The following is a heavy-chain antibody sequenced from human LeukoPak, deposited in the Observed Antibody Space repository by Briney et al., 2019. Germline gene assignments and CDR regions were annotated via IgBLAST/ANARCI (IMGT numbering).Heavy chain of an antibody. J-gene: IGHJ4*02. D-gene: IGHD5-24*01. V-gene: IGHV3-30*02. CDR3: AKVYGRWLQFFDY. Sequence: GGSLRLSCAASGFTFSSYGMHWVRQAPGKGLEWVAFIRYDGSNIYYADSVKGRFTISRDSSKTTLYLQMDSLRAEDTAVYYCAKVYGRWLQFFDYWGQGTLVTVSS. CDR2: IRYDGSNI. CDR1: GFTFSSYG.